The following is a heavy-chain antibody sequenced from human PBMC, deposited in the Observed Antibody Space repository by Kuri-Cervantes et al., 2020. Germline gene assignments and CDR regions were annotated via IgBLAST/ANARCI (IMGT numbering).Heavy chain of an antibody. D-gene: IGHD5-24*01. CDR1: GYTFTGYY. Sequence: ASVKVSCKASGYTFTGYYMHWVRQAPGQGLEWMGWINPNSGGTNYAQKFQGRVTMTRNTSISTAYMELSSLRSEDTAVYYCARLAMRWYGPAYYYYHGMDVWGQGTTVTVSS. V-gene: IGHV1-2*02. CDR3: ARLAMRWYGPAYYYYHGMDV. CDR2: INPNSGGT. J-gene: IGHJ6*02.